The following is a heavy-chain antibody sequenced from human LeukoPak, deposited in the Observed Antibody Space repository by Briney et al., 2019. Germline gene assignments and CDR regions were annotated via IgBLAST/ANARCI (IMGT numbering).Heavy chain of an antibody. CDR2: IYYSGST. CDR3: AREVGPGGDYEDAFDI. V-gene: IGHV4-59*01. J-gene: IGHJ3*02. D-gene: IGHD4-17*01. CDR1: GGSISSYY. Sequence: SETLSLTCTVSGGSISSYYWSWIRQPPGKGLEWIEYIYYSGSTNYNPSLKSRVTISVDTSKNQFSLKLSSVTAADTAVYYCAREVGPGGDYEDAFDIWGQGTMVTVSS.